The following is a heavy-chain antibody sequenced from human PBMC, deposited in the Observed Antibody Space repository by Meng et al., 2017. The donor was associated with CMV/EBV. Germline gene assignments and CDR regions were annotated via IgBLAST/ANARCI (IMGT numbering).Heavy chain of an antibody. Sequence: SETLSLTCTVSGGSVSSGSYYWSWIRQPPGEGLEWIGYIYYSGSTNYNPSLKSRVTISVDTSKNQFSLKLSSVTAADTAVYYCARERVTTVTTHWFDPWGQGTLVTVSS. V-gene: IGHV4-61*01. D-gene: IGHD4-17*01. CDR1: GGSVSSGSYY. J-gene: IGHJ5*02. CDR2: IYYSGST. CDR3: ARERVTTVTTHWFDP.